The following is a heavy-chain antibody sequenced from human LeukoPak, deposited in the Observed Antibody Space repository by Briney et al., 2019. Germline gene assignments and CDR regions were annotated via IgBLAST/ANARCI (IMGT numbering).Heavy chain of an antibody. Sequence: ASVKVSCKASGYKFTNFGLSWVRQAPGQGLEWMGWISTNNENTHYAQKFQGRVTMTTDTSISTAYMELSRLRSDDTAAYYCARGDIVVLSAGIPHNWFDPWGQGTLVTVSS. V-gene: IGHV1-18*01. D-gene: IGHD2-2*02. CDR1: GYKFTNFG. J-gene: IGHJ5*02. CDR2: ISTNNENT. CDR3: ARGDIVVLSAGIPHNWFDP.